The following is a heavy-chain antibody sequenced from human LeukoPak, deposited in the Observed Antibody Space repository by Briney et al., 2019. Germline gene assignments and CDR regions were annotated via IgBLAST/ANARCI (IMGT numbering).Heavy chain of an antibody. J-gene: IGHJ4*02. CDR3: ARGNILSGYCFDF. D-gene: IGHD3-9*01. CDR1: GGSISGYY. V-gene: IGHV4-34*01. CDR2: IHYTGGT. Sequence: SETLSLTWAVYGGSISGYYWSWIRQPPGKGLEWVGEIHYTGGTSYNPSLKSRATISMDTSKNQLSLKLSSVTAADTAVYYCARGNILSGYCFDFWGQGALVTVSS.